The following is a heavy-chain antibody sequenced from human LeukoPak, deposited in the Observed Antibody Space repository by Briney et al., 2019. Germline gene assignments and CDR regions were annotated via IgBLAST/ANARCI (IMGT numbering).Heavy chain of an antibody. J-gene: IGHJ6*03. Sequence: SETLSLTCTVSGGSISSYYWSWIRQPPGKGLEWIRYIYYSGSTNYNPSLKSRVTISVDTSKNQFSLKLSSVTAADTAVYYCARVYYDFWSGHRTNYYMDVWGKGTTVTVSS. CDR1: GGSISSYY. V-gene: IGHV4-59*01. CDR3: ARVYYDFWSGHRTNYYMDV. D-gene: IGHD3-3*01. CDR2: IYYSGST.